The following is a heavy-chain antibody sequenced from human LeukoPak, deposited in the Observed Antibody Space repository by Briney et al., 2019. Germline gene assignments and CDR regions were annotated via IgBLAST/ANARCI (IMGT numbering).Heavy chain of an antibody. Sequence: PGGSLRLSCAASGFTFSSYGMSWVRKAPGKGLDWVSSISDDGRSTYYADSVKGRFTISKDNSKNTMYLQMNNLRAEDTAIYYCAKRVPYTSSSVYFDYWGQGTLVTVSS. CDR2: ISDDGRST. J-gene: IGHJ4*02. CDR3: AKRVPYTSSSVYFDY. V-gene: IGHV3-23*01. D-gene: IGHD6-6*01. CDR1: GFTFSSYG.